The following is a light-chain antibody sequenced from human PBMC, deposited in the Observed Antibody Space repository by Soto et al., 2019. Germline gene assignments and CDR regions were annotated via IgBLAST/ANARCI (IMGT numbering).Light chain of an antibody. V-gene: IGLV2-8*01. CDR2: EVY. CDR1: GNDIGGYSY. Sequence: QSALTHPPSASGYPGQSVTISCTGTGNDIGGYSYVSWYQQHPGKAPKLIIYEVYKQPSGVPDRFAGAKTGNTASLTVSGLQVEDEADYYCASYAGSNNWGVFGGGTKLTVL. CDR3: ASYAGSNNWGV. J-gene: IGLJ3*02.